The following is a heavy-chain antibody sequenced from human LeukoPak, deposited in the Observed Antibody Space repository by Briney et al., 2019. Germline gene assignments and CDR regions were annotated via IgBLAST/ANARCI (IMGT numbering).Heavy chain of an antibody. J-gene: IGHJ4*02. CDR1: GFTFSSYG. V-gene: IGHV3-23*01. CDR3: ANHVVVTAHTFDY. D-gene: IGHD2-21*02. CDR2: ISGSGGST. Sequence: PGGSLRLSCAASGFTFSSYGMNWVRQAPGKGLEWVSSISGSGGSTYYADSVKGRFTISRDNSKNTLYLQMNSLRAEDTAVYYCANHVVVTAHTFDYWGQGTLVTVSS.